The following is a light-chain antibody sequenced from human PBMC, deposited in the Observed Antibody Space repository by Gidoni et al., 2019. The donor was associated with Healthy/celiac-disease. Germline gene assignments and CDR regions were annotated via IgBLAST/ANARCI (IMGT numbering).Light chain of an antibody. CDR1: QGMSSY. CDR3: QQYYSYPPT. J-gene: IGKJ2*01. V-gene: IGKV1-8*01. Sequence: AIRMTQSPSSFSASTGDRVTITCRASQGMSSYLAWYQQKPGKAPKLLIYAAPTLQSGVPSRFSGSGSGTDFTLTISCLQSEDFATYYCQQYYSYPPTFGQGTKLEIK. CDR2: AAP.